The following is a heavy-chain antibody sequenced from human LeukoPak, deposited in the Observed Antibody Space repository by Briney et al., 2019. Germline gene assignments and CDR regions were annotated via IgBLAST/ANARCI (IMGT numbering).Heavy chain of an antibody. CDR2: IDARSGIT. D-gene: IGHD3-10*01. CDR3: ARLLAGEYDPFDI. J-gene: IGHJ3*02. CDR1: GFTFTIFG. V-gene: IGHV3-48*01. Sequence: GGSLRLSCAASGFTFTIFGLNWVRQAPGKGPEWVSYIDARSGITYYADSVQGRFTISRDDARESVFLQMDGLRVDDTAVYYCARLLAGEYDPFDIWGQGTMVTVSS.